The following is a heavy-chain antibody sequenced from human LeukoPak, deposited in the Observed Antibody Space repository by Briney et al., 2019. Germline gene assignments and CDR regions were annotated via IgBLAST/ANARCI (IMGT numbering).Heavy chain of an antibody. CDR3: AREGVPYYFDY. V-gene: IGHV1-3*01. J-gene: IGHJ4*02. Sequence: GASVKVSCKASGYTFTSHAMHWVRQAPGQRLEWMGWINAGNGNTKYSQKFQGRVTITRDTSASTAYMELSSLRSEDTAVYYCAREGVPYYFDYWGQGTLVTVSS. CDR1: GYTFTSHA. D-gene: IGHD3-16*01. CDR2: INAGNGNT.